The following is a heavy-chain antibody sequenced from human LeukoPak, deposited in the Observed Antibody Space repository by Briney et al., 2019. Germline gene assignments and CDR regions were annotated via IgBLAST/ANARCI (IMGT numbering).Heavy chain of an antibody. V-gene: IGHV3-7*01. CDR2: INPDGDGM. J-gene: IGHJ4*02. D-gene: IGHD5-12*01. CDR3: AAWTDRGYSY. CDR1: GFTFSRSW. Sequence: GGSLRLSCTASGFTFSRSWMNWIRQAPGKGLEWVANINPDGDGMRFVDSVKGRFTMSRDNDQSSLHLQMNSLRVEDTAFYYCAAWTDRGYSYWGQGVLVTVSS.